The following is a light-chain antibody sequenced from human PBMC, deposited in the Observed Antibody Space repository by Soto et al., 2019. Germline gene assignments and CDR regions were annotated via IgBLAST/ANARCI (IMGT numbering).Light chain of an antibody. CDR1: SSNIGNNY. J-gene: IGLJ1*01. Sequence: QSVLTQPPSVSAAPGQKVTISCSGSSSNIGNNYVSWYQQLPGTAPKLLIYDNNKRPSGIPDRFSGSKSGTSATLGITGLKTGDEDDYYCGTWDSSLSAGVFGTGTKVTVL. CDR2: DNN. CDR3: GTWDSSLSAGV. V-gene: IGLV1-51*01.